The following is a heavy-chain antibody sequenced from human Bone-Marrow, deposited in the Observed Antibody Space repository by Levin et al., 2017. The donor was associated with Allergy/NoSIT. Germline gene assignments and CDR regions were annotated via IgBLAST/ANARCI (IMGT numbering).Heavy chain of an antibody. CDR2: IKGDGSLI. CDR1: GLTLNNDW. D-gene: IGHD3-16*01. V-gene: IGHV3-74*01. Sequence: GGSLRLSCAASGLTLNNDWIHWIRQAPGKGLVWVSRIKGDGSLINYADSVKGRFTISRDNGKNQVFLQMDSLRVDDTGVYYCVRLRGYADYDWGLFDVWGRGALVTVSS. J-gene: IGHJ4*02. CDR3: VRLRGYADYDWGLFDV.